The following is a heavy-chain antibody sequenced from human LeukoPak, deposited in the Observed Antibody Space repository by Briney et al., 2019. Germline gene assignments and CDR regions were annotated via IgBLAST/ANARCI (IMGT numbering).Heavy chain of an antibody. D-gene: IGHD3-22*01. CDR2: IYSDGTT. Sequence: GGSLRLSCAASGLTVSTNYVNWVRQAPGKGLQLVSIIYSDGTTYYADSVRGRFTISRDNSKNTVYLQMNSLRAEDTAVYYCARESFRYYDSSGYYLWGQGTLVTVSS. J-gene: IGHJ5*02. V-gene: IGHV3-66*02. CDR1: GLTVSTNY. CDR3: ARESFRYYDSSGYYL.